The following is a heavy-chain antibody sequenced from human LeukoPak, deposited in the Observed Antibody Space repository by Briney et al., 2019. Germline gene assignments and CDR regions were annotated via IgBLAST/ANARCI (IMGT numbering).Heavy chain of an antibody. Sequence: SETLSLTCTVSGGSISSYYWSWIRQPPRKGLEWIGYIYYSGRTNYNPSLKSRVTISVDTSKNQFSLKLSSVTAADTAVYYCASTYYDFWSGYHGVNWFDPWGQGTLVTVSS. D-gene: IGHD3-3*01. CDR1: GGSISSYY. V-gene: IGHV4-59*01. J-gene: IGHJ5*02. CDR2: IYYSGRT. CDR3: ASTYYDFWSGYHGVNWFDP.